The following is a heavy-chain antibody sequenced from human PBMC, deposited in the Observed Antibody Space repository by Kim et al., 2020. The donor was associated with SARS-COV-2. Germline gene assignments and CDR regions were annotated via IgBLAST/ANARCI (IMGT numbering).Heavy chain of an antibody. CDR3: ARRNFSNSAYYFDY. D-gene: IGHD1-7*01. Sequence: YADSVKGRFTISRDNAKHTLYLQMNSLRAEDTAVCYCARRNFSNSAYYFDYWGQGTLVTVSS. J-gene: IGHJ4*02. V-gene: IGHV3-74*01.